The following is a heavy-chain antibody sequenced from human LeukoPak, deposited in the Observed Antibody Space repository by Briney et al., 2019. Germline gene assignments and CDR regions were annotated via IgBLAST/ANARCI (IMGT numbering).Heavy chain of an antibody. J-gene: IGHJ6*03. Sequence: SETLSLTCTVSGGSISSYYWSWIRQPPGKGLEWIGYIYYSGSTYYNPSLKSRVTISVDTSKNQFSLKVRSVTAADTAVYYCARSRITMIVGRRGPTDYYHMDVWGEGTTVTISS. CDR2: IYYSGST. D-gene: IGHD3-22*01. CDR3: ARSRITMIVGRRGPTDYYHMDV. V-gene: IGHV4-59*08. CDR1: GGSISSYY.